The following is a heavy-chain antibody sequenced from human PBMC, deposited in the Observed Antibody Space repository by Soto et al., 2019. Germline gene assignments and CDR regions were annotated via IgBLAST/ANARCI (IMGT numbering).Heavy chain of an antibody. J-gene: IGHJ6*02. CDR2: ISGSGGST. D-gene: IGHD5-18*01. V-gene: IGHV3-23*01. CDR3: AKDNRDSYGPDFGMDV. Sequence: GGSLRLSCAASGFTFSSYAMSWVRQAPGKGLEWVSTISGSGGSTYYADSVKGRFTISRDNSKNTLYLQMNSLRAEDTALYYCAKDNRDSYGPDFGMDVWGQGTTVTVSS. CDR1: GFTFSSYA.